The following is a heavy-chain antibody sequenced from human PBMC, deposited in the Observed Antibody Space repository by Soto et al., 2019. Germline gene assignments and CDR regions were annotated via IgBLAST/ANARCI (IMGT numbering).Heavy chain of an antibody. V-gene: IGHV3-48*03. Sequence: VESGGALVHPGGSLRLSCVTSGFNFSNYDMNWVRQAPGRGMEWIAFITATGFTTFYADSVRPRFTISRDNAKESVFLQMDSLTVEDTGIYYCARGGVYWGRGTPVTVSS. J-gene: IGHJ4*02. CDR2: ITATGFTT. CDR1: GFNFSNYD. D-gene: IGHD2-8*01. CDR3: ARGGVY.